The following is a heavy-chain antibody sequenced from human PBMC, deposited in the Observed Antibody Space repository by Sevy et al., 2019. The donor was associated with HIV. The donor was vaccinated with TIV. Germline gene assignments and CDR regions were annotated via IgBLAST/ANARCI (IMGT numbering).Heavy chain of an antibody. CDR2: ISYDEAHK. CDR3: TKDYSAAIPFVRGAYRARGDYFDY. Sequence: GGSLRLSCVTSGFTFRTSGMHWVRQSPGKGLEWVAIISYDEAHKNYADSVRGRFSISKDNSKNTLYLQMSSLTTENTAVYYGTKDYSAAIPFVRGAYRARGDYFDYWGQGTQVTVSS. V-gene: IGHV3-30*18. D-gene: IGHD3-10*01. J-gene: IGHJ4*02. CDR1: GFTFRTSG.